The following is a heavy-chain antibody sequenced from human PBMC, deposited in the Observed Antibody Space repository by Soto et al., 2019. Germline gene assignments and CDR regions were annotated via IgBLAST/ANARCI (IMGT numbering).Heavy chain of an antibody. CDR3: AREGGGDCYFDY. Sequence: EVQLVESGGGLVQPGGSLRLSCAASGFTVSSNYMTWVRQAPGKGLEWVSVIYSSGSTYYADSVRGRFTISRDNSKNTLYLQMNSLRAEDTAVYYCAREGGGDCYFDYRGQGALVTVSS. J-gene: IGHJ4*02. V-gene: IGHV3-66*01. CDR1: GFTVSSNY. CDR2: IYSSGST. D-gene: IGHD2-21*02.